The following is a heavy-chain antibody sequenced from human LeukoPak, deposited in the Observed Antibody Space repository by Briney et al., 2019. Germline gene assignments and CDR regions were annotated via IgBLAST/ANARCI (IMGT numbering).Heavy chain of an antibody. CDR3: AKDGRNEFWSGYYPFDY. CDR1: GFTFDDYA. CDR2: ISWNSGSI. V-gene: IGHV3-9*01. J-gene: IGHJ4*02. Sequence: GGSLRLSCAASGFTFDDYAMHWVRQAPGKGLEWVSGISWNSGSIGYADSVKGRFTISRDNAKNSLYLQMNSLRAENTALYYCAKDGRNEFWSGYYPFDYWGQGTLVTVSS. D-gene: IGHD3-3*01.